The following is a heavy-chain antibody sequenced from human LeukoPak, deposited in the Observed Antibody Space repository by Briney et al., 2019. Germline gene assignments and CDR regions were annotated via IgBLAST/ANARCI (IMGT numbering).Heavy chain of an antibody. CDR3: ARINFNPDY. D-gene: IGHD1-14*01. CDR2: VHHSGAT. CDR1: GYSISRGYH. J-gene: IGHJ4*02. Sequence: SETLSLTCSGTGYSISRGYHWAWVRQPPGKGLEWIGSVHHSGATYYNPSLNSRLTISADTSKNQFSLKMDSVTAADTAVYYCARINFNPDYWGQGTLVSVSS. V-gene: IGHV4-38-2*02.